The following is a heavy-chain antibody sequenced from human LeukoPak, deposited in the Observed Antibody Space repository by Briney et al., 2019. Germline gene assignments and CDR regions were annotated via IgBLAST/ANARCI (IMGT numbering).Heavy chain of an antibody. Sequence: WASVNVSCTASGYTFTIYDINWVRQAPGQGLEWMGWMNPNSGNTGYAQKFQGRVTMTRNTSISTAYMELSSLRSEDTAVYYCARGRLEPHGGMDVWGQGTTVTVSS. V-gene: IGHV1-8*01. J-gene: IGHJ6*02. D-gene: IGHD5-12*01. CDR1: GYTFTIYD. CDR3: ARGRLEPHGGMDV. CDR2: MNPNSGNT.